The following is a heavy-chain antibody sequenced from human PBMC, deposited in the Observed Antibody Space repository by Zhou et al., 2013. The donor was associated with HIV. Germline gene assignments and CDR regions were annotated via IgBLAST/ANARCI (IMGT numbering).Heavy chain of an antibody. Sequence: QVQLVQSGTEVKKPGASVKLSCKASGYIFTSYYMHWVRQAPGQGLEWMGTINPSGGSTTYAQKFQGRVTMTRDTSTSTVYMELSSLRSEDAAVYYCAKSRHSSGPLGYFDYWGQGTLVTVSS. CDR1: GYIFTSYY. CDR3: AKSRHSSGPLGYFDY. CDR2: INPSGGST. V-gene: IGHV1-46*01. J-gene: IGHJ4*02. D-gene: IGHD3-22*01.